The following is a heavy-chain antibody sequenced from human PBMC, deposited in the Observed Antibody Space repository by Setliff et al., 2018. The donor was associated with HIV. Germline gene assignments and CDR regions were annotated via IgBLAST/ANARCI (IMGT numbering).Heavy chain of an antibody. Sequence: KTSETLSLTCAVYGGSFRGYYWSWIRQPPGKGLEWIGEINHSGSTNYNPSLKSRVTISVDTSKSQFSLKLSSVTAADTALYYCARGSDYIWGNYRFPFDYWGQGTQVTVSS. D-gene: IGHD3-16*02. CDR1: GGSFRGYY. J-gene: IGHJ4*02. V-gene: IGHV4-34*01. CDR2: INHSGST. CDR3: ARGSDYIWGNYRFPFDY.